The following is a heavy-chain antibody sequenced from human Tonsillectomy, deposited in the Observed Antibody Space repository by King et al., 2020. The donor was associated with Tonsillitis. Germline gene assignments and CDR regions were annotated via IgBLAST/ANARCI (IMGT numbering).Heavy chain of an antibody. CDR2: IWYDGSNK. J-gene: IGHJ6*03. D-gene: IGHD3-10*01. Sequence: VQLVESGGGVVQPGRSLRLSCAASGFTFSSYGMHWVRQAPGKGLEWVAVIWYDGSNKYYADSVKGRFTISRDNSKNTLYLQMNSLRAEDTAVYYCARGVMVRGVSRSLLYYYYMDVWGKGTTVTVSS. CDR1: GFTFSSYG. CDR3: ARGVMVRGVSRSLLYYYYMDV. V-gene: IGHV3-33*08.